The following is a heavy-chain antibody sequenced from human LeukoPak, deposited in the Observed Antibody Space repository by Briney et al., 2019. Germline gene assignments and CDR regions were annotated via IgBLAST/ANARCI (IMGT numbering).Heavy chain of an antibody. Sequence: ASVKVSCKASGYTFTSYGISWVRQAPGQGLEWMGWISAYNGNTNYAQKLQGRVTMTTDTSTSTAYTELRSLRSDDTAVYYCARAGVLRYFDWLPIAQTPFDYWGQGTLVTVSS. V-gene: IGHV1-18*01. CDR1: GYTFTSYG. J-gene: IGHJ4*02. CDR3: ARAGVLRYFDWLPIAQTPFDY. D-gene: IGHD3-9*01. CDR2: ISAYNGNT.